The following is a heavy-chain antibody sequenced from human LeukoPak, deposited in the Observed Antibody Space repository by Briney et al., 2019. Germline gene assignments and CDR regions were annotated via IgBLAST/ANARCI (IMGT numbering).Heavy chain of an antibody. D-gene: IGHD4-23*01. Sequence: GGSLRLSCAASGFTFSSYGMHWVRQAPGKGLEWVAFIRYDGSNKYYADSVKGRFTISRDNSKNTLYLEMNSLRAEDTAVYYCAKTFSTVVNTRPFDYWGQGTLVTVSS. CDR3: AKTFSTVVNTRPFDY. V-gene: IGHV3-30*02. CDR2: IRYDGSNK. CDR1: GFTFSSYG. J-gene: IGHJ4*02.